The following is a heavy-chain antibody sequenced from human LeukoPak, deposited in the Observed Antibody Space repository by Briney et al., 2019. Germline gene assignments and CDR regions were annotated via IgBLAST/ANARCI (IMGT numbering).Heavy chain of an antibody. CDR3: ARVGRQEYYFDY. CDR2: IYSGGST. CDR1: GFTVSSNY. J-gene: IGHJ4*02. V-gene: IGHV3-66*01. Sequence: GGSLRLSCAASGFTVSSNYMSWVRQAPGKGLEWVSVIYSGGSTYYADSVKGRFTTSRDNSKNTLYLQMNSLRAEDTAVYYCARVGRQEYYFDYWGQGTLVTVSS.